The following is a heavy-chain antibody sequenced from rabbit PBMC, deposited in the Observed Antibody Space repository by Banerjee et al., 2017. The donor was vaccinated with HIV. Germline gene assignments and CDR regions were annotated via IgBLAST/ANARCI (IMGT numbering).Heavy chain of an antibody. D-gene: IGHD6-1*01. V-gene: IGHV1S45*01. CDR1: GFSFSGSYY. J-gene: IGHJ4*01. Sequence: QEQLVESGGGLVQPEGSLTLTCTASGFSFSGSYYMCWVRQAPGKGLEWIGCIYSGSSGSTYYASWAKGRFTISKTSSTTGTLQMTSLTAADTATYFCARSYYSYGYAGYGYANMYYFNLWGPGTLVTVS. CDR2: IYSGSSGST. CDR3: ARSYYSYGYAGYGYANMYYFNL.